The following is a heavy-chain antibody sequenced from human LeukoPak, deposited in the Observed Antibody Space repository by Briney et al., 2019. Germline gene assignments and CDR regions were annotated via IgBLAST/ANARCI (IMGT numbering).Heavy chain of an antibody. V-gene: IGHV3-7*01. J-gene: IGHJ4*02. D-gene: IGHD3-22*01. CDR1: GFTFGSYW. CDR3: ARDYRSGYYPEY. CDR2: IKQDGSEK. Sequence: GGSLRLSCGASGFTFGSYWMSWVRQAPGKGLEWVANIKQDGSEKYYVDSVKGRFTISRDNAKNSLYLQMNSLRAEDTAVYYCARDYRSGYYPEYWGQGTLVTVSP.